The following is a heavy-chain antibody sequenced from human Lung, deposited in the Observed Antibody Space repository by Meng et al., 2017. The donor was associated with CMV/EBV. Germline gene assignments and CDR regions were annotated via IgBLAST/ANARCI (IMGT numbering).Heavy chain of an antibody. CDR1: GYTFTSYG. CDR2: ISDYNGNT. Sequence: ASVXVPXKASGYTFTSYGISWVRQAPGQGLEWMGWISDYNGNTNYAQKLQGRVTMTTGTSTSTAYMELRSLRSDDTAVYYCARDDWGGTTPPDDSGRGTLVTVSS. CDR3: ARDDWGGTTPPDD. J-gene: IGHJ4*02. D-gene: IGHD1-1*01. V-gene: IGHV1-18*01.